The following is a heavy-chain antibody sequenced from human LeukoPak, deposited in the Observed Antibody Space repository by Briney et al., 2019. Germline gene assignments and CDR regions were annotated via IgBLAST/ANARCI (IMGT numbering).Heavy chain of an antibody. D-gene: IGHD6-19*01. CDR3: AKSRGGQWLAPGY. CDR2: VWNDGTNE. Sequence: PGGSLRLSCAASGFTFSSYGMHWVRQAPGKGLEWVAAVWNDGTNEYYAESVKGRFTISRDNSKNTLYLQMDSLRGEDTAVYYCAKSRGGQWLAPGYWGQGTLVTVSS. V-gene: IGHV3-33*06. J-gene: IGHJ4*02. CDR1: GFTFSSYG.